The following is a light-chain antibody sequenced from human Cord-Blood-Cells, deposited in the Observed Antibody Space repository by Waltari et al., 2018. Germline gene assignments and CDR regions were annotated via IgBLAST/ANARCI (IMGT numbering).Light chain of an antibody. Sequence: QSALTQPASVSGSPGQSITISCTGTSRDVGGYNYVSCHQQHPGKAPKLMIYDVSNRPSGVSNRFSGSKSGNTASLTISGLQAEDEADYYCSSYTSSSTVVFGGGTKLTVL. V-gene: IGLV2-14*01. J-gene: IGLJ2*01. CDR2: DVS. CDR1: SRDVGGYNY. CDR3: SSYTSSSTVV.